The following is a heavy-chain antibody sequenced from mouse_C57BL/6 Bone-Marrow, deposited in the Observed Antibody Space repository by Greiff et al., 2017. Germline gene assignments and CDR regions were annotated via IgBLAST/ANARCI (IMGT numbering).Heavy chain of an antibody. Sequence: VQLQQSGAELVRPGASVKLSCTASGFNIKDDYMHWVKQRPEQGLEWIGWIDPENGDTEYASKFQGKATITADTSSNTAYLQLSSLTSEDTAVYYCTTIYYGYALVAYWGQGTLVTVSA. J-gene: IGHJ3*01. CDR2: IDPENGDT. V-gene: IGHV14-4*01. D-gene: IGHD2-2*01. CDR1: GFNIKDDY. CDR3: TTIYYGYALVAY.